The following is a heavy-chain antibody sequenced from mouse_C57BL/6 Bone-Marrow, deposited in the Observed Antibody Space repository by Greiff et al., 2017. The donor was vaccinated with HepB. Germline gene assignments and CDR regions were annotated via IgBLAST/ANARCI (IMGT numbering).Heavy chain of an antibody. D-gene: IGHD1-1*01. Sequence: VHLVESGAELVRPGTSVKVSCKASGYAFTNYLIEWVKQRPGQGLEWIGVINPGSGGTNYNEKFKGKATLTADKSSSTAYMQLSSLTSEDSAVYFCARRDYGSSYWFAYWGQGTLVTVSA. CDR1: GYAFTNYL. V-gene: IGHV1-54*01. CDR3: ARRDYGSSYWFAY. J-gene: IGHJ3*01. CDR2: INPGSGGT.